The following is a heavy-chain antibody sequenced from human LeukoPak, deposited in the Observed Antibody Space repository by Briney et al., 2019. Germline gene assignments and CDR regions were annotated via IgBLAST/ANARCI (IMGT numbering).Heavy chain of an antibody. J-gene: IGHJ4*02. D-gene: IGHD2-21*02. V-gene: IGHV4-39*01. CDR3: AINNCGGDCFAHFDY. CDR2: IYYSGST. Sequence: PGGSLRLSCAASGFTFSSYWMSWVRQPPGKGLEWIGSIYYSGSTYYNPSLKSRVTISVDTSKNQFSLKLSSVTAADTAVYYCAINNCGGDCFAHFDYWGQGTLVTVSS. CDR1: GFTFSSYW.